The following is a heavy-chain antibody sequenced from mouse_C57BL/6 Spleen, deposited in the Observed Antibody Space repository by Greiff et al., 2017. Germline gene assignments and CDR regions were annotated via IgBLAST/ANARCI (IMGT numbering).Heavy chain of an antibody. CDR2: ILPGSGST. CDR1: GYTFTGYW. CDR3: ARLGTTVVATGHAMDY. Sequence: LQESGAELMKPGASVKLSCKATGYTFTGYWIEWVKQRPGHGLEWIGEILPGSGSTNYNEKFKGKATFTADTSSNTAYMQLSSLTTEDSAIYYCARLGTTVVATGHAMDYWGQGTSVTVSS. J-gene: IGHJ4*01. V-gene: IGHV1-9*01. D-gene: IGHD1-1*01.